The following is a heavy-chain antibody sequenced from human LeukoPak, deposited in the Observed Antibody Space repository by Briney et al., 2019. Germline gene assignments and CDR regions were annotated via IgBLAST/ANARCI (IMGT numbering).Heavy chain of an antibody. CDR2: IYSGGST. CDR1: GFTVSSNY. J-gene: IGHJ4*02. CDR3: AREYYGSGSYRARFDY. Sequence: GGSLSLSCAASGFTVSSNYMSWVRQAPGKGLEWVSVIYSGGSTYYADSVKGRFTISRDNSKNTLYLQMNSLRAEDTAVYYCAREYYGSGSYRARFDYWGQGTLVTVSS. V-gene: IGHV3-66*01. D-gene: IGHD3-10*01.